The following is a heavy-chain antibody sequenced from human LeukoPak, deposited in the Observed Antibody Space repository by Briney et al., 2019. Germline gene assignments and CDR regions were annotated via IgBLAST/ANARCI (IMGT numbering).Heavy chain of an antibody. CDR1: GFTFSNYA. Sequence: GGSLRLSCAASGFTFSNYAMHWVRQAPGKGLEWVAVISDDGSNKYYADSAKGRFTISRDNSKKMLYLQMNSLRPEDTAVYYCARDRTLSYYDSSGYYGIFWGQGTLVTVSS. CDR2: ISDDGSNK. CDR3: ARDRTLSYYDSSGYYGIF. V-gene: IGHV3-30-3*01. J-gene: IGHJ4*02. D-gene: IGHD3-22*01.